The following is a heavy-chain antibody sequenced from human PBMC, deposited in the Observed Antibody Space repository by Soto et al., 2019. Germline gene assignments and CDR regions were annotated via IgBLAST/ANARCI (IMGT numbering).Heavy chain of an antibody. Sequence: SETLSLTCAVSGYSISSGYCWGWIRQPPGKGLEWIGSIYHSGSTYNNPSLKSRVTISVDTSKNQFSLKLSSVTAADTAVYYCARVGGYGMDVWGQGTTVTVYS. CDR3: ARVGGYGMDV. V-gene: IGHV4-38-2*01. CDR2: IYHSGST. J-gene: IGHJ6*02. CDR1: GYSISSGYC. D-gene: IGHD3-10*01.